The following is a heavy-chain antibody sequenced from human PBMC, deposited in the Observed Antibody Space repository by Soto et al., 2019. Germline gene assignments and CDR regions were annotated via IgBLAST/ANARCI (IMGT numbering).Heavy chain of an antibody. V-gene: IGHV3-30*18. CDR3: AKDVVVGATTGLGDYYYYYGMDV. CDR2: ISYDGSNK. CDR1: GFTFSSYG. J-gene: IGHJ6*02. Sequence: PGGSLRLSCAASGFTFSSYGMHWVRQAPGKGLEWVAVISYDGSNKYYADSVKGRFTISRDNSKNTLYLQTNSLRAEDTAVYYCAKDVVVGATTGLGDYYYYYGMDVWGQGTTVTVSS. D-gene: IGHD1-26*01.